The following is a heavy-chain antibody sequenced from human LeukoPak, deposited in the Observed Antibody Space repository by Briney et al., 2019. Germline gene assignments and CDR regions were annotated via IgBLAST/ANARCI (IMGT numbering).Heavy chain of an antibody. CDR3: ARLMGTTNYFDY. Sequence: KSSETLSLTCAVSGYSISSGYYWGWIRQPPGKGLEWIGSIYHSGSTYYNPPLKSRVTISVDTSKNQFSLKLSSVTAADTAVYYCARLMGTTNYFDYWGQGTLVTVSS. CDR2: IYHSGST. D-gene: IGHD4-11*01. CDR1: GYSISSGYY. J-gene: IGHJ4*02. V-gene: IGHV4-38-2*01.